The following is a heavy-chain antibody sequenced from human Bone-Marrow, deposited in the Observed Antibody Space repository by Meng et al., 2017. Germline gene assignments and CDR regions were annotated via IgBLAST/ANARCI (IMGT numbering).Heavy chain of an antibody. Sequence: VQPQQGGAGLLKHSETLALTCVVSGGSFRDYYWSWIRQPPGKGLEWIGEINHSGSTNYNPSLESRATISVDTSQNNLSLKLSSVTAADSAVYYCARGPTTMAHDFDYWGQGTLVTVSS. V-gene: IGHV4-34*01. CDR2: INHSGST. D-gene: IGHD4-11*01. CDR1: GGSFRDYY. J-gene: IGHJ4*02. CDR3: ARGPTTMAHDFDY.